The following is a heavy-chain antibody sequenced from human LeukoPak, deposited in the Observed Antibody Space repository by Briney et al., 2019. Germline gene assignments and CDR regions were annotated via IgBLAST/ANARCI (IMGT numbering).Heavy chain of an antibody. V-gene: IGHV3-23*01. J-gene: IGHJ4*02. CDR3: AKDRRGFGGYDSGIDY. CDR2: ISGSGGST. Sequence: GGSLRLSCAASGFTFSSYAVSWVRQAPGKGLEWVSAISGSGGSTYYADSVKGRFTISRDNSKNTLYLQMNSLRAEDTAVYYCAKDRRGFGGYDSGIDYWGQGTLVTVSS. D-gene: IGHD5-12*01. CDR1: GFTFSSYA.